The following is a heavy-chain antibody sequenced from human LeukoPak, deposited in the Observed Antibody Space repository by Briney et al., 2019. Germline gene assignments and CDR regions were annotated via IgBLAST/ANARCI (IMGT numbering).Heavy chain of an antibody. V-gene: IGHV1-2*06. Sequence: EASVKVSCKASGYTFTGYYMHWVRQAPGQGLEWMGRINPNSGGTNYAQKFQGRVTMTRDTSISTAYMELSRLRSDDRAVYYCARDPGQYYYGSGSPDYWGQGTLVTVSS. J-gene: IGHJ4*02. CDR1: GYTFTGYY. CDR2: INPNSGGT. CDR3: ARDPGQYYYGSGSPDY. D-gene: IGHD3-10*01.